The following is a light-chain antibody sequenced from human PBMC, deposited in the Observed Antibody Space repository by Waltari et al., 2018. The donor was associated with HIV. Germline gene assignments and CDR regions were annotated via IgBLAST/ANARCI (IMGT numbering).Light chain of an antibody. CDR3: CSYAGTYTYV. Sequence: QSALTQPRSVSGSPVQSVTISCTGTSSDVGDNNSVSWYQQHPGKAPKLMIYDVSKWPSGVPDRFSGSKSGNTASLTISGLQAEDEADYYCCSYAGTYTYVFGTGTKVTVL. J-gene: IGLJ1*01. CDR2: DVS. V-gene: IGLV2-11*01. CDR1: SSDVGDNNS.